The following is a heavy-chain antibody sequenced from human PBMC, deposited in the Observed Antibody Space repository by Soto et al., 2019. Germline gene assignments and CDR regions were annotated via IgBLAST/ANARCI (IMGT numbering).Heavy chain of an antibody. CDR1: GFTFTRYS. Sequence: LRLSCAASGFTFTRYSVNWVRQAPGKGLEWVSSISSTTNYIYYGDSMKGRFTISRDNAKNSLYLEMNSLRAEDTAVYYCARESEDLTSNFDYWGQGTLVTVSS. V-gene: IGHV3-21*06. J-gene: IGHJ4*02. CDR2: ISSTTNYI. CDR3: ARESEDLTSNFDY.